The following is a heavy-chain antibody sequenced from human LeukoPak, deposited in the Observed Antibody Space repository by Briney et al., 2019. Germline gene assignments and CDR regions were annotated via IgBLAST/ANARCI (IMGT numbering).Heavy chain of an antibody. J-gene: IGHJ4*02. V-gene: IGHV1-18*01. CDR1: GYTFTSYG. CDR3: ARGYYHDNRGGFDY. D-gene: IGHD3-22*01. CDR2: ISAHSGDT. Sequence: ASVKVSCKASGYTFTSYGISWVRQAPGQGLEWMGWISAHSGDTYYAQNFQGRVTMTTDTSTSTAYLELRSLRSDDTAVYYCARGYYHDNRGGFDYWGQGTLVTVSS.